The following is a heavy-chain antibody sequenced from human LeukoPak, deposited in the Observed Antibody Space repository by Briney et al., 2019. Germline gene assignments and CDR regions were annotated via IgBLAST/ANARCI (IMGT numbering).Heavy chain of an antibody. J-gene: IGHJ3*02. CDR3: ARGGSAFDI. CDR2: IYYTGST. CDR1: GGSISSYY. D-gene: IGHD3-10*01. Sequence: SETLSLTCTVSGGSISSYYWNWIRQPPGKGLEWIGYIYYTGSTNYNPSLKSRVTISVDTSKNHFSLKLSSVTAADTAVYYCARGGSAFDIWGQGTMVTVSS. V-gene: IGHV4-59*12.